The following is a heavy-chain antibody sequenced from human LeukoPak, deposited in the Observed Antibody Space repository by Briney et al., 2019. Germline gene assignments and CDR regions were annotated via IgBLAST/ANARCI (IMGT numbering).Heavy chain of an antibody. J-gene: IGHJ4*02. CDR1: GFTFNGYS. D-gene: IGHD4-17*01. CDR3: ARNRGDPSYFDY. Sequence: GGSLRLSCTASGFTFNGYSMNWVRQAPGKGLEWVSSISTSSSYIYYADSVNGRFTISRNNPNNSLYLQMNSLRAEDTAVYYCARNRGDPSYFDYWGQGTLVTVSS. V-gene: IGHV3-21*01. CDR2: ISTSSSYI.